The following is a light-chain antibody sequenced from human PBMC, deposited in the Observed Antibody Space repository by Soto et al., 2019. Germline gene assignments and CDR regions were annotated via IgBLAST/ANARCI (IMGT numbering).Light chain of an antibody. V-gene: IGKV1-5*01. CDR2: DAS. CDR3: QHLNSYPYT. Sequence: DLQMTQSPSTLSVSVGDRVTITCRASQTISSWLAWYQQKPGKAPKLLIYDASSLERGVPSRFSGSGSGTEFTLTISSLQPDDFATYHCQHLNSYPYTFGQGTKLEIK. J-gene: IGKJ2*01. CDR1: QTISSW.